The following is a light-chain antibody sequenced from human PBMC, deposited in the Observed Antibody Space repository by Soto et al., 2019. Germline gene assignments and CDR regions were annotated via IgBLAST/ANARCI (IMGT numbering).Light chain of an antibody. CDR1: SSDVGAYNF. CDR3: SSYTDRNNLV. CDR2: DVS. V-gene: IGLV2-11*01. Sequence: QSVLTQPPSVSGSPGQSVTISCTGTSSDVGAYNFVSWYQQYPGKAPKLIIFDVSARPSGVPDRFSGSKSGNTASLTISGLQADDEADYYCSSYTDRNNLVFGTGTKVTVL. J-gene: IGLJ1*01.